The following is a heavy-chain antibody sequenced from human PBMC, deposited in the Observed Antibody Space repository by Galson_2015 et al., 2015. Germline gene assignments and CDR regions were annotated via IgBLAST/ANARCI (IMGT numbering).Heavy chain of an antibody. J-gene: IGHJ3*02. CDR3: ARDPFYCGADCYSGASDT. V-gene: IGHV1-46*01. CDR2: INPSGGST. Sequence: SVKVSCKASGYTFTSYYIHWVRQAPGQGLEWMGIINPSGGSTSYAQKFQGRVTMSRDTSTSTVYMELISLRSEDTAVYYCARDPFYCGADCYSGASDTWGQGTMVSVSS. CDR1: GYTFTSYY. D-gene: IGHD2-21*02.